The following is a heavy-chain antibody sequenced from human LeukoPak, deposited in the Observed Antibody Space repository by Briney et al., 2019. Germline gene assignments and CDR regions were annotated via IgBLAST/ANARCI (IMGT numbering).Heavy chain of an antibody. CDR2: VYYSGST. CDR1: GGSLSSYY. J-gene: IGHJ4*02. V-gene: IGHV4-59*01. CDR3: ARVPSYYFDY. Sequence: LETLSLTCTVSGGSLSSYYWSWIRQPPGKGLEWIGYVYYSGSTDYNPSLKSRITISIDTSKNQFSLKLSSVTAADTAVYYCARVPSYYFDYWGQGTLVTVSS. D-gene: IGHD3-10*01.